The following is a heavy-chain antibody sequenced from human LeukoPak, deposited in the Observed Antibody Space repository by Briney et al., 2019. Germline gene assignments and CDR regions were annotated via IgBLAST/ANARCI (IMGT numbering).Heavy chain of an antibody. J-gene: IGHJ4*02. CDR3: ARDRAVAGTGDFDY. CDR1: GYTFTGYY. V-gene: IGHV1-2*06. Sequence: ASVKVSCKASGYTFTGYYMHWVRPAPGQGLEWMGRIDPNSGGTNYAQKFQGRVTMTRDTSISTAYMDLSRLRSDDTAVYYCARDRAVAGTGDFDYWGQGTLVTV. CDR2: IDPNSGGT. D-gene: IGHD6-19*01.